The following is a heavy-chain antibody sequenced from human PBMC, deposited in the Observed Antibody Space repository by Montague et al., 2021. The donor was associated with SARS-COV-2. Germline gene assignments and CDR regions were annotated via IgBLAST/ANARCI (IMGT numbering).Heavy chain of an antibody. Sequence: SETLSLTCIVSGSSVRSYYWSWIRQPPGKGLEWIGYIYDSGSTNXNPSLKSRVTISVDTSKNQFSLKLSSVTVADTAVYYCARGGYYDYAFDIWGQGTMVTVSS. CDR3: ARGGYYDYAFDI. V-gene: IGHV4-59*02. D-gene: IGHD3-22*01. CDR1: GSSVRSYY. J-gene: IGHJ3*02. CDR2: IYDSGST.